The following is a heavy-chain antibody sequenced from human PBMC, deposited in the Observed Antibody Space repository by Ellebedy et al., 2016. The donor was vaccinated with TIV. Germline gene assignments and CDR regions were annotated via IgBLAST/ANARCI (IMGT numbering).Heavy chain of an antibody. J-gene: IGHJ5*02. CDR1: GLTFSDYY. Sequence: GESLKISCAASGLTFSDYYMGWVRQALGKGLEWVSYISSSSSTIYYADSVKGRFTISRDNAKNSLYLQMNSLRAEDTAVYYCARGQAPGPPLWFGELLPGNNWFDPWGQGTLVTVSS. V-gene: IGHV3-11*04. CDR3: ARGQAPGPPLWFGELLPGNNWFDP. CDR2: ISSSSSTI. D-gene: IGHD3-10*01.